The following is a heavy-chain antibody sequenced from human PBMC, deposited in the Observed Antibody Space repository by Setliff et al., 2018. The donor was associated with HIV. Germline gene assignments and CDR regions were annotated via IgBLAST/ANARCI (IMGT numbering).Heavy chain of an antibody. J-gene: IGHJ6*02. D-gene: IGHD3-10*01. CDR2: MYNAGRI. CDR1: GGSISSHY. CDR3: ARPGSSSYYYALDV. V-gene: IGHV4-59*11. Sequence: SETLSLTCSFSGGSISSHYWSWIRQTPGKGLEWIGTMYNAGRISYNPSLRSRVTFSVDTSKNQFSLNLRSVTAADTAVYYCARPGSSSYYYALDVWGQGTTVT.